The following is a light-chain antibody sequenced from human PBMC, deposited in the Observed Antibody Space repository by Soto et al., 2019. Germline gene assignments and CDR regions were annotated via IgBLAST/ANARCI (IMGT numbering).Light chain of an antibody. V-gene: IGKV3-20*01. Sequence: EIVLTQSPGTLSLSPGERATLSCRASQSASSNYLAWYQQKPGQAPRLLIYAASTRATGIPDRFSGSGSGTDFTLTISRLEPEDCAVYYCQQYGRSPPLIFGGGTKVEIE. CDR1: QSASSNY. J-gene: IGKJ4*01. CDR2: AAS. CDR3: QQYGRSPPLI.